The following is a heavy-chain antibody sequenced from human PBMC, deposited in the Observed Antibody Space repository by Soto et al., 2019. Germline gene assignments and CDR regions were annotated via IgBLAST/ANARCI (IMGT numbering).Heavy chain of an antibody. CDR2: IYSGGSA. V-gene: IGHV3-53*01. CDR1: GFTVSSNY. Sequence: GGVLRLSCAASGFTVSSNYMSWVRQAPGKGLEWVSVIYSGGSAYYADSVKGRFTISRDNSKNTLYLQMNSLRAEDTAVYYCARDLGSGSYLFDAFDIWGQGTMVTVSS. J-gene: IGHJ3*02. D-gene: IGHD1-26*01. CDR3: ARDLGSGSYLFDAFDI.